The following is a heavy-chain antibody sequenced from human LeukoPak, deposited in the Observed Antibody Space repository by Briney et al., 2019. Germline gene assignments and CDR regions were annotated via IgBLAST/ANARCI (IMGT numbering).Heavy chain of an antibody. Sequence: PSETLSLTCTVSGGSISSYYWSWIRQPAGKGLEWIGRIYTSGSTNYNPSLKSRVTMSVDTSKNQFSLKLSSVTAAGTAVYYCARGLDCGGDCPDAFDIWGQGTMVTVSS. V-gene: IGHV4-4*07. J-gene: IGHJ3*02. CDR3: ARGLDCGGDCPDAFDI. CDR1: GGSISSYY. CDR2: IYTSGST. D-gene: IGHD2-21*02.